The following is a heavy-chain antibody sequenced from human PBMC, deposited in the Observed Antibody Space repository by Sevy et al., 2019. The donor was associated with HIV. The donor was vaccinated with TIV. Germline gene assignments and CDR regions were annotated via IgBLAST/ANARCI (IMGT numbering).Heavy chain of an antibody. J-gene: IGHJ6*02. CDR3: TRELEEPPDPKTTGYYYYGMDF. V-gene: IGHV3-49*03. Sequence: GGSLRLSCTASGFTFGDYAMSWFRQAPGKGLEWVGFIRSKAYGGTTEYAASVKGRFTISRDDSKSIAYLQMNSLKTEDTAVHYCTRELEEPPDPKTTGYYYYGMDFWGQGTTVTVSS. CDR2: IRSKAYGGTT. CDR1: GFTFGDYA. D-gene: IGHD4-4*01.